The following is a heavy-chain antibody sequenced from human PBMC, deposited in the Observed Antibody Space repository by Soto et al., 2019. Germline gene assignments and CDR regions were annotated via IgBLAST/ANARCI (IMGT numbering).Heavy chain of an antibody. D-gene: IGHD2-2*01. CDR3: ARDPSEGRVGNWFES. CDR2: ISSSTSYV. CDR1: VFTFSRYG. Sequence: RWSLRLSCSASVFTFSRYGMNWLRQAPGKGLEWVASISSSTSYVYYADSVKGRFSTSRDNAKNILYLEMYALRTEDTAVYYCARDPSEGRVGNWFESWGQGTLVTVSS. J-gene: IGHJ5*01. V-gene: IGHV3-21*01.